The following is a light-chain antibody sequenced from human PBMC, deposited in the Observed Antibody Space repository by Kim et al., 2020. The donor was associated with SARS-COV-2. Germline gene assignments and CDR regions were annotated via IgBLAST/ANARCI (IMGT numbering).Light chain of an antibody. Sequence: PGGTVILTCGSSTGPVTSGHYPYWFQQKPGQAPSTLIYDISNKHSWTPARFSGSLLGGKAALTLSGAQPEDEADYYCLLTYSGARVFGGGTKVTVL. J-gene: IGLJ3*02. V-gene: IGLV7-46*01. CDR1: TGPVTSGHY. CDR2: DIS. CDR3: LLTYSGARV.